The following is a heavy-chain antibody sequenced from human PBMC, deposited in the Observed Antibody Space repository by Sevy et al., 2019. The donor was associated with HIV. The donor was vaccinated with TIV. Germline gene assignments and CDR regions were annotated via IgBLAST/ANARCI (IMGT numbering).Heavy chain of an antibody. CDR3: ARFLKGDYTNYFDS. CDR2: IFWDDEK. V-gene: IGHV2-5*02. Sequence: SGPTLVKPAQTLTLTCSFSGFSLNTSGVGVGWIRLSPGKALEWLALIFWDDEKRYSPPLKNRLTITKDTSKNQVVLTMTNMDPVDTATYYCARFLKGDYTNYFDSWDQGSLVTVSS. CDR1: GFSLNTSGVG. D-gene: IGHD4-4*01. J-gene: IGHJ4*02.